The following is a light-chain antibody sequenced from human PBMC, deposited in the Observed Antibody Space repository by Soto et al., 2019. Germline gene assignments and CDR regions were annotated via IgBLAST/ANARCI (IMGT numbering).Light chain of an antibody. V-gene: IGKV3-20*01. Sequence: EFWLTPSPGTLSLSPGERATLSCRASQTVRNNYLAWYQQKPGQAPRLLIYDASSRATGIPDRFSGGGSGTDFTLTISRLEPEDFAVYYCQQFSSYPLTFGGGPKVDIK. CDR3: QQFSSYPLT. CDR2: DAS. CDR1: QTVRNNY. J-gene: IGKJ4*01.